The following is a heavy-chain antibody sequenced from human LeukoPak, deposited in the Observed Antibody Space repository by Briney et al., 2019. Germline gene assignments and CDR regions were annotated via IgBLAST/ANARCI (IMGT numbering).Heavy chain of an antibody. J-gene: IGHJ4*02. CDR1: GCTYILYQ. Sequence: PGVPLRLSCTASGCTYILYQMIWPRQAPGKGLEWVSYISTSGASIYYADSVKGRFTISRDNAKNTLYLQMNSLRDEDTAVYYCAKFPSGDYVHYWGQGTLVTVSS. CDR2: ISTSGASI. D-gene: IGHD2-8*02. CDR3: AKFPSGDYVHY. V-gene: IGHV3-48*03.